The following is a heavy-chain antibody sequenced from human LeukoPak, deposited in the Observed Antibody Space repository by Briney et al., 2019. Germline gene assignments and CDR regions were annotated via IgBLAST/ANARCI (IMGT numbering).Heavy chain of an antibody. CDR2: INPNSAGT. CDR3: ARDKITMVRGPQYYYYGMDV. CDR1: GYTFTGYY. J-gene: IGHJ6*02. D-gene: IGHD3-10*01. Sequence: GASVKVSCKASGYTFTGYYMHWVRQDPGQGLEWMGWINPNSAGTNYAQKFQGRVTMTRDTSISTAYMELSRLRSDDTAVYYCARDKITMVRGPQYYYYGMDVWGQGTTVTVSS. V-gene: IGHV1-2*02.